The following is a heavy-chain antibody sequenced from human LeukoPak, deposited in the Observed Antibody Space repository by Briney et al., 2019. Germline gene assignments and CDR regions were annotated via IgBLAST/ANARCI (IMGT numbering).Heavy chain of an antibody. CDR2: ISDSGGST. J-gene: IGHJ4*02. V-gene: IGHV3-23*01. D-gene: IGHD2/OR15-2a*01. CDR3: ARIYASGGGFDY. CDR1: GLTFSSYA. Sequence: PGGSLRLSCAASGLTFSSYAMSWVRQAPGKGLEWVSVISDSGGSTYYGDSLKGRFTISRDNSKNTLYLQMNSLRAEDTAVYYCARIYASGGGFDYWGQGTLVTVSS.